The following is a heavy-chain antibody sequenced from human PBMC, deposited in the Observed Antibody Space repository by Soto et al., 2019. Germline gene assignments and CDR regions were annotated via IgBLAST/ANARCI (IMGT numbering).Heavy chain of an antibody. CDR3: ARSSGVLEDYYYGMDV. CDR2: ISAYNGNT. V-gene: IGHV1-18*01. J-gene: IGHJ6*02. CDR1: GYTFTSYG. Sequence: GASVKVSCKASGYTFTSYGISWVRQAPGQGLEWMGWISAYNGNTNYAQKLQGRVTMTTDTSTSTAYMELRSLRSDGTAVYYCARSSGVLEDYYYGMDVWGQGTTVTVSS. D-gene: IGHD3-22*01.